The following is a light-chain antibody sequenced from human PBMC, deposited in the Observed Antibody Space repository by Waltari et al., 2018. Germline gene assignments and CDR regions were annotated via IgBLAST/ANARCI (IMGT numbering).Light chain of an antibody. J-gene: IGKJ2*01. CDR3: MQALQTPYT. CDR1: QSLLHSNGYNY. CDR2: LGS. Sequence: DIVMTQSPLSLSVTLGEAASISCRSSQSLLHSNGYNYLDWYLQKPGQSPQLLIYLGSNRASGVPDRFSGSASGTDFTLKISRVEAEDVGVYYCMQALQTPYTFGQGTKLEIK. V-gene: IGKV2-28*01.